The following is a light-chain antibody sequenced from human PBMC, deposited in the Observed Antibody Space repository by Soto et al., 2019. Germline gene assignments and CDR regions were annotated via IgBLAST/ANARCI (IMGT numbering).Light chain of an antibody. V-gene: IGKV3-11*01. CDR1: QSISSY. Sequence: VLPQYQASPPSTPVEIGALSCRASQSISSYLAWYQQKPGQAPRLLIYGASNWATGIPDRFSGSGSGTDFTLTISRLEPEDFATYYCQQYNSYLITFGKGTRLDIK. CDR2: GAS. CDR3: QQYNSYLIT. J-gene: IGKJ5*01.